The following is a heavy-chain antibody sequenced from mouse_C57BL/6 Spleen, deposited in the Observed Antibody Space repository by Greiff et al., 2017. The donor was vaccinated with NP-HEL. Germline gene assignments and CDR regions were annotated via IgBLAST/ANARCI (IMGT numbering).Heavy chain of an antibody. J-gene: IGHJ1*03. D-gene: IGHD3-1*01. CDR3: ARGLPFYWYFDV. CDR1: GYTFTSYW. V-gene: IGHV1-69*01. Sequence: QVQLKQPGAELVMPGASVKLSCKASGYTFTSYWMHWVKQRPGQGLEWIGEIDPSDSYTNYNQKFKGKSTLAVDKSSSTAYMQLSSLTSEDSAVYYCARGLPFYWYFDVWGTGTTVTVSS. CDR2: IDPSDSYT.